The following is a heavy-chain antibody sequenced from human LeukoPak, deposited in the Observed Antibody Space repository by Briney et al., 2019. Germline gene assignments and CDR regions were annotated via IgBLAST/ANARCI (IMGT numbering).Heavy chain of an antibody. CDR3: ARLHSGSFCFDY. CDR2: IYYSGST. V-gene: IGHV4-34*01. J-gene: IGHJ4*02. Sequence: SETLSLTCAVYGGSFSGYYWSWIRQPPGKGLEWIGSIYYSGSTYYNPSLKSRVTISVDTSKNQFSLKLSSVTAADTAVYYCARLHSGSFCFDYWGQGTLVTVSS. D-gene: IGHD1-26*01. CDR1: GGSFSGYY.